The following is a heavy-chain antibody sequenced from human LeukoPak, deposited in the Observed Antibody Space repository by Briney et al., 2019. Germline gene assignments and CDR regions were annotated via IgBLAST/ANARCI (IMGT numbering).Heavy chain of an antibody. D-gene: IGHD6-13*01. CDR2: IYHSGST. CDR3: AGTRIAAAGRDIFDY. CDR1: GGSISSSNW. J-gene: IGHJ4*02. V-gene: IGHV4-4*02. Sequence: SGTLSLTCAVSGGSISSSNWWSWVRQPPGKGLEWIGEIYHSGSTNYNPSLKSRVTISVDKSKNQFSLKLSSVTAADTAVYYCAGTRIAAAGRDIFDYWGQGTLVTVSS.